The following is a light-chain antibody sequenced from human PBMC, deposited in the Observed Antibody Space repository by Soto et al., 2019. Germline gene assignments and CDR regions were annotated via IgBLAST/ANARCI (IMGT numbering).Light chain of an antibody. CDR1: QSVSSSY. CDR2: GAS. J-gene: IGKJ3*01. CDR3: QQYGISSFT. Sequence: EIVLTQSPDTLSLSPGERATLSCRASQSVSSSYLAWYQQKPGQAPRLLIYGASSRATGIPDRFSGSGSGTDCTLTISRLEPEDFALYYCQQYGISSFTFGPGTKVEIK. V-gene: IGKV3-20*01.